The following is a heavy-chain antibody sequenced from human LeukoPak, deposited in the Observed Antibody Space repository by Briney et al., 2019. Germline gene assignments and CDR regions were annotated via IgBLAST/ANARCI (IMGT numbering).Heavy chain of an antibody. J-gene: IGHJ4*02. Sequence: PSETLSLTCAVYGGSFSGYYWSWIRQHPGKGLEWIGYIYYSGSTYYNPSLKSRITISSDTSKNQFSLKLSSVTAADTAVYYCARSTVSHDFWGQGTLVTVSS. CDR2: IYYSGST. CDR1: GGSFSGYY. CDR3: ARSTVSHDF. V-gene: IGHV4-31*11. D-gene: IGHD4-17*01.